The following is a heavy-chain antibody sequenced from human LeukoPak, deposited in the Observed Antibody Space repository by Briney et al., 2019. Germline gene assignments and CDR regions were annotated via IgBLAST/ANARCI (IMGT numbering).Heavy chain of an antibody. CDR1: GFTFSSYA. CDR3: VHPPYSSSWYYFDY. D-gene: IGHD6-13*01. Sequence: PGGSLRLSCAASGFTFSSYAMHWVRQAPGKGLEWVAVISYDGSNKYYADSVKGRFTISRDNSKNTLYLQMNSLRAEDTAVYYCVHPPYSSSWYYFDYWGQGTLVTVSS. V-gene: IGHV3-30-3*01. CDR2: ISYDGSNK. J-gene: IGHJ4*02.